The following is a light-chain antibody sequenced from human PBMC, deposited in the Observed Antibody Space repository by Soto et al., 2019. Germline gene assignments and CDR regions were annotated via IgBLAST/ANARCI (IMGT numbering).Light chain of an antibody. J-gene: IGLJ1*01. CDR2: EVT. CDR1: ASDIGRYNY. CDR3: NSYVGSNNYV. Sequence: QSALAQPPPASGSPGQSVTTSCIGTASDIGRYNYVSWYQHHPGKAPKLIIYEVTKRPSGVPDRFSGSKSGNTASLTVSGLQADDEADYYCNSYVGSNNYVFGTGTKVTVL. V-gene: IGLV2-8*01.